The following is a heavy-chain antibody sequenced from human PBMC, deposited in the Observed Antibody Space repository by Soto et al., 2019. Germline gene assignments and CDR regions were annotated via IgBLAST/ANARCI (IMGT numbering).Heavy chain of an antibody. CDR2: ISAHNGNT. CDR3: ARGRYGDY. J-gene: IGHJ4*02. D-gene: IGHD1-1*01. CDR1: GYIFTTYG. V-gene: IGHV1-18*01. Sequence: QVHLVQSGAEVKKPGASVKVSCKGSGYIFTTYGITWVRQAPGQGLARMGWISAHNGNTNYAQKLQGRVTVTRDTSTSTAYMVLRNLRSDDTAVYYCARGRYGDYWGQGALVTVSP.